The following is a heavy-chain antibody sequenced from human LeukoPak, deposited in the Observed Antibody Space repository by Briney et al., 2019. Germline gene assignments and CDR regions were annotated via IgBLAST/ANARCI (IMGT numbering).Heavy chain of an antibody. Sequence: PSETLSLTCTVFGYSISSGYYWGWIRQPPGKGLEWIGYIYYSGSTNYNPSLKSRVTISVDTSKNQFSLKLSSVTAADTAVYYCARALFIAAADHDAFDIWGQGTMVTVSS. CDR2: IYYSGST. D-gene: IGHD6-13*01. CDR1: GYSISSGYY. CDR3: ARALFIAAADHDAFDI. J-gene: IGHJ3*02. V-gene: IGHV4-61*01.